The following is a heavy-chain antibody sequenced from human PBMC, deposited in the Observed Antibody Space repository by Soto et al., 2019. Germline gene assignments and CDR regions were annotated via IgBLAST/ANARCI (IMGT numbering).Heavy chain of an antibody. Sequence: SETLSLTCTVSSGSIYRSGYDWGRILEPRGRGREGIGNIEDNGITYCNPSAKRRVTKSRATSKTQLTRKVTAVTAADTALYYCGKVLVGATGHTDSDSWGPGTLVTVSS. CDR1: SGSIYRSGYD. J-gene: IGHJ4*02. V-gene: IGHV4-39*01. D-gene: IGHD2-15*01. CDR3: GKVLVGATGHTDSDS. CDR2: IEDNGIT.